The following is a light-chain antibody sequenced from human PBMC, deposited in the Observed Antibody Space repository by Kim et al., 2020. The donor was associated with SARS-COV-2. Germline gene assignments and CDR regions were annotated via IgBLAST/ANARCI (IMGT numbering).Light chain of an antibody. Sequence: GQSITISCTGTNSDVGGHNFVSWYQQHPGKVPKLILYDVINRPSGISPRFSGSKSGNTASLTISGLQADDEADYYCSSYTSSNTLVFGTGTKVTVL. J-gene: IGLJ1*01. V-gene: IGLV2-14*03. CDR3: SSYTSSNTLV. CDR2: DVI. CDR1: NSDVGGHNF.